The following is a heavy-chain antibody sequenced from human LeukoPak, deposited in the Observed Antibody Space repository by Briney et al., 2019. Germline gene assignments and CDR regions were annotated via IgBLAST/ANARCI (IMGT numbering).Heavy chain of an antibody. J-gene: IGHJ5*02. Sequence: SETLSLTCTVSGYSISSGYYWGWIRQPPGKGLEWIGSIYHSGSIYYNPSLKSRVTISVDTSKNQFSLKLSSVTAADTAVYYCAREPRYCSSTSCYTGGFWFDPWGQGTLVTVSS. CDR2: IYHSGSI. V-gene: IGHV4-38-2*02. CDR3: AREPRYCSSTSCYTGGFWFDP. CDR1: GYSISSGYY. D-gene: IGHD2-2*02.